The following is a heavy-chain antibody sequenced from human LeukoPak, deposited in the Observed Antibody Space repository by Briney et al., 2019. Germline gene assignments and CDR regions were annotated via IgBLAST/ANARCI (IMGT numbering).Heavy chain of an antibody. Sequence: QPGRSLRLSCTASGFTFSSYGMHWVRQAPGKGLEWVAVMWYDGNNKYYADSVKGRFTISRDNSKNTLYLQMNSLRAEDTAVYYCARGGDWGYWGQGTLVTVSS. CDR2: MWYDGNNK. D-gene: IGHD2-21*01. V-gene: IGHV3-33*01. J-gene: IGHJ4*02. CDR1: GFTFSSYG. CDR3: ARGGDWGY.